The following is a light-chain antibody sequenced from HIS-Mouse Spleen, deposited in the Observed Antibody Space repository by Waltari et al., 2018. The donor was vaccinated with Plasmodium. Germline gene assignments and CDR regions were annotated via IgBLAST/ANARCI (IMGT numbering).Light chain of an antibody. CDR3: QQYDNLPYT. Sequence: DIQMTQSPSSLSASLGDRVTITCQASQDISNYLHWYQQKPAKAHKLLIYDAANLETGVPSRFSGSGSGTDFTFTISSLQPEDIATYYCQQYDNLPYTFGQGTKLEIK. J-gene: IGKJ2*01. CDR2: DAA. V-gene: IGKV1-33*01. CDR1: QDISNY.